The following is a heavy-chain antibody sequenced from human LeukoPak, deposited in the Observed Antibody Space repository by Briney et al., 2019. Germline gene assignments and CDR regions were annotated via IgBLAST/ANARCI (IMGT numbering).Heavy chain of an antibody. Sequence: GGSLRLSCTASGLTFSNYATTWVRQAPGKGLEWVSSITGSGRGTYYVDSVKGRFSVSRDNSQNTVFLHMNSLRADDTALYYCSKDPNGGYVGAFDMWGPGTTVTVSS. CDR3: SKDPNGGYVGAFDM. CDR1: GLTFSNYA. D-gene: IGHD4-17*01. CDR2: ITGSGRGT. V-gene: IGHV3-23*01. J-gene: IGHJ3*02.